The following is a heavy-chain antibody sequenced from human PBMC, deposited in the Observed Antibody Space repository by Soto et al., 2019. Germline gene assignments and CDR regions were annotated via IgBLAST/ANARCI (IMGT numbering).Heavy chain of an antibody. CDR1: GGSFSGYY. Sequence: QVQLQQWGAGLLKPSETLSLTCAVYGGSFSGYYWSWIRQPPGKGLEWIGDINHSGSTNYNPSLKPRVTISVDTSKNQFSLKLSSVTAADTAVYYCARGSKGGLGRPLDHLGQGTLGTVSS. J-gene: IGHJ4*02. D-gene: IGHD2-15*01. V-gene: IGHV4-34*01. CDR2: INHSGST. CDR3: ARGSKGGLGRPLDH.